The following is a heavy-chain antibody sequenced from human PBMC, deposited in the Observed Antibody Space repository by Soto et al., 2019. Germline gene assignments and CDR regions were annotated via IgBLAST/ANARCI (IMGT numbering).Heavy chain of an antibody. CDR3: AGGGGNPRVGFDY. J-gene: IGHJ4*02. V-gene: IGHV1-2*04. CDR1: GYTFTGYY. Sequence: QVQLVQSGAEVKKPGASVKVSCKASGYTFTGYYMHWVRQAPGQGLEWMGWINPNSGGTNYAQKFQGWVTMTRDTAISTAYMELGRLRVGDTAVYYCAGGGGNPRVGFDYWGQGTLVTVSS. D-gene: IGHD3-16*01. CDR2: INPNSGGT.